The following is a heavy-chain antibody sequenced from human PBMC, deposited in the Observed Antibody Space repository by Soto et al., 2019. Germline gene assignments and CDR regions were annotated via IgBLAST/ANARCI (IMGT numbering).Heavy chain of an antibody. J-gene: IGHJ4*02. Sequence: GGSLRLSCAASGFTFSHYGMQWARQAPGKGLEWVAVISYDGSNKYYADSVKGRFTISRDNSKNTLFLQMNSLRAEDTAVYFCAKEEMATIDYWGQGSLVTVSS. D-gene: IGHD5-12*01. CDR1: GFTFSHYG. CDR3: AKEEMATIDY. V-gene: IGHV3-30*18. CDR2: ISYDGSNK.